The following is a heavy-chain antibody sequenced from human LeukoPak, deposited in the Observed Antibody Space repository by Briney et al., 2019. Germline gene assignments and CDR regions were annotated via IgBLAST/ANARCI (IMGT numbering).Heavy chain of an antibody. V-gene: IGHV3-48*02. D-gene: IGHD1-26*01. J-gene: IGHJ6*02. CDR2: ISSSSSTI. Sequence: GGSLRLSCVASGFTFSSYSMNWVRQAPGKGLEWVSYISSSSSTIYYADSVKGRFTISRDNAKNSLYLQMNSLRDEDTAVYYCARVRSGSSAGNYGMDVWGQGTTVTVSS. CDR1: GFTFSSYS. CDR3: ARVRSGSSAGNYGMDV.